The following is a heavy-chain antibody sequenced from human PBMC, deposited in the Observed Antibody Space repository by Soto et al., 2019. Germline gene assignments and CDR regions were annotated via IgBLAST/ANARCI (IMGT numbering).Heavy chain of an antibody. CDR2: TWNDGSNK. CDR3: TTELNDMQAFDI. D-gene: IGHD1-1*01. Sequence: QVQLVESGGGVVQPGRSLRLSCVASGFTFSTYGMHWVRQAPGKGVERVAMTWNDGSNKYYADSVKDRFTISRDNSKNTLYLQMNSLRDEDSAVYYCTTELNDMQAFDIWGRGTMVTVSS. V-gene: IGHV3-33*01. J-gene: IGHJ3*02. CDR1: GFTFSTYG.